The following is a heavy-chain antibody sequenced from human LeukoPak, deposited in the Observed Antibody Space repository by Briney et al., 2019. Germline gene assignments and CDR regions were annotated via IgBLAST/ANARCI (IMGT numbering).Heavy chain of an antibody. J-gene: IGHJ4*02. CDR1: GFTFSNYG. V-gene: IGHV3-33*01. CDR3: ARDLSYGSLEF. D-gene: IGHD3-10*01. Sequence: PGRSLRLSCGASGFTFSNYGIASVRLAPGKGLGWVARIWYDGSKKNYPASVKGRFTIFRDDSTITLYLTMNCLRAEDTAVYSCARDLSYGSLEFWGQGTLVTVSS. CDR2: IWYDGSKK.